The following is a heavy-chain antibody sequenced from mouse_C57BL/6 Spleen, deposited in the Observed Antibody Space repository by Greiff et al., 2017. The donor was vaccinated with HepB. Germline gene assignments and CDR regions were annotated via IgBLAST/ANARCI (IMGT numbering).Heavy chain of an antibody. CDR1: GFTFSSYA. Sequence: EVKLVESGGGLVKPGGSLKLSCAASGFTFSSYAMSWVRQTPEKRLEWVATISDGGSYTYYPDNVKGRFTISRDNAKNNLYLQMSHLKSEDTAMYYCARDPDYSKSAYYFDYWGQGTTLTVSS. D-gene: IGHD2-5*01. CDR2: ISDGGSYT. J-gene: IGHJ2*01. CDR3: ARDPDYSKSAYYFDY. V-gene: IGHV5-4*01.